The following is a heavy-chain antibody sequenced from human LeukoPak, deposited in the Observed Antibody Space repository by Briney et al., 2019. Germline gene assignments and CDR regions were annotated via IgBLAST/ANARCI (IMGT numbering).Heavy chain of an antibody. CDR3: ARDPYGSGSYYKENWLDP. V-gene: IGHV3-21*01. CDR2: ISSSSSYI. Sequence: GGSLRLSCAASGFTFSSYSMNWVRQAPGKGLEWVSSISSSSSYIYYADSVKGRFTISRDNAKNSLYLQMNSLRAEDTAVYYCARDPYGSGSYYKENWLDPWGQGTLVTVSS. J-gene: IGHJ5*02. D-gene: IGHD3-10*01. CDR1: GFTFSSYS.